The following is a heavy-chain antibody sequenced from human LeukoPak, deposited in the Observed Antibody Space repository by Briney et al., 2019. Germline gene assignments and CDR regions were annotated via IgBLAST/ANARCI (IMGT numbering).Heavy chain of an antibody. CDR1: GFTFTRDS. V-gene: IGHV3-21*01. CDR3: VRDMTTVTTCYLQH. CDR2: ISGSSKHR. D-gene: IGHD4-17*01. Sequence: PGVSLRLSWTASGFTFTRDSMKWVRQAPGQGLEWVSSISGSSKHRYYADAVKGRFTITRENAKSSLYLQMDSLRAEDTAVDYCVRDMTTVTTCYLQHWGQGTLVTVS. J-gene: IGHJ1*01.